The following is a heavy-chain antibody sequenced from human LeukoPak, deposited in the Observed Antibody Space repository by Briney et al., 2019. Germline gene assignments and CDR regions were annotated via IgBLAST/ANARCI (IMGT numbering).Heavy chain of an antibody. Sequence: ASVKVSCKASGYTFTSYDFNWVRQAPGQGLEWMGRINPNSGGTNYAQKFLGRVTMTRDTSISTAYMELSRLRSDDTAVYYCAREQESQVWFGELLQEQAFDYWGQGTLVTVSS. CDR2: INPNSGGT. V-gene: IGHV1-2*06. CDR3: AREQESQVWFGELLQEQAFDY. J-gene: IGHJ4*02. CDR1: GYTFTSYD. D-gene: IGHD3-10*01.